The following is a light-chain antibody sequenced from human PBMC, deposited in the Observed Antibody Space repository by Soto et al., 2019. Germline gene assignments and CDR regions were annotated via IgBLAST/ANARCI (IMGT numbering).Light chain of an antibody. CDR2: WAS. CDR3: QQHYTTPVT. J-gene: IGKJ1*01. Sequence: DILMTQSPDSLAVSLGERATINCKSSQSVLYSPNNKNYLAWYQQKPGQPPKLLIYWASTRESGVPDRFSGSGSGTDFTLTISSLQAEDVAVYYCQQHYTTPVTFGQGTKVDI. CDR1: QSVLYSPNNKNY. V-gene: IGKV4-1*01.